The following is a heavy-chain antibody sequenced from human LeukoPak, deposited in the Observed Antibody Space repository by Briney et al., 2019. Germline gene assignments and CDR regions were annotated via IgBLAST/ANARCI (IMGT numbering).Heavy chain of an antibody. V-gene: IGHV3-43D*03. CDR3: AKPSSSRRGDYFGY. Sequence: GGSLRLSCAASGFTFDDYAMHWVRQAPGKGLEWVSLISWDGGSTYYADSVKGRFTISRDNSKNSLYLQMNSLRAEDTALYYCAKPSSSRRGDYFGYWGQGTLVTVSS. J-gene: IGHJ4*02. D-gene: IGHD3-10*01. CDR2: ISWDGGST. CDR1: GFTFDDYA.